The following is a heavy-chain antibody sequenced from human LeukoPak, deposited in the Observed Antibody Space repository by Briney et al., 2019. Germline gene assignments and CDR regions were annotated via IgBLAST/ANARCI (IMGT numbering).Heavy chain of an antibody. Sequence: PGGSLRLSCVASGITFNICGMHWVRQAPGQGLEWVAVISHDGQHQYYADSVKGRFTISRDNAKNSLYLQMNSLRVEDTAVYYCASRSINWYRGNNWFDPWGQGTLVTVSS. CDR2: ISHDGQHQ. J-gene: IGHJ5*02. CDR1: GITFNICG. CDR3: ASRSINWYRGNNWFDP. V-gene: IGHV3-30*03. D-gene: IGHD1/OR15-1a*01.